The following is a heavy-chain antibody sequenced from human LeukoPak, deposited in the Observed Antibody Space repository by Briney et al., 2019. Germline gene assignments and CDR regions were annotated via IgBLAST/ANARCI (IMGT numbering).Heavy chain of an antibody. CDR3: AKFDEYSVGVDY. V-gene: IGHV3-30*18. D-gene: IGHD2-15*01. Sequence: GGSLRLSCAASGFTFSSYGMHWVRQAPGKGLEWVAVISYDGSNKYYADSVKGRFTISRDNSKNTLYLQMNSLRAEDTALYYCAKFDEYSVGVDYWGQGTLVTVSS. J-gene: IGHJ4*02. CDR2: ISYDGSNK. CDR1: GFTFSSYG.